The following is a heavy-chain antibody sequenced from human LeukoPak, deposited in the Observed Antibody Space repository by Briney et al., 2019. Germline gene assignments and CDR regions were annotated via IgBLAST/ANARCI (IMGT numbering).Heavy chain of an antibody. V-gene: IGHV3-23*01. CDR2: ISGSGGST. J-gene: IGHJ3*02. CDR1: GFTVSDNY. Sequence: PGGSLRLSCAASGFTVSDNYMSWVRQAPGKGLEWVSAISGSGGSTYYADSVKGRFTISRDNSKNTLYLQMNSLRAEDTAVYYCAKDLETYGSGSYCAFDIWGQGTMVTVSS. CDR3: AKDLETYGSGSYCAFDI. D-gene: IGHD3-10*01.